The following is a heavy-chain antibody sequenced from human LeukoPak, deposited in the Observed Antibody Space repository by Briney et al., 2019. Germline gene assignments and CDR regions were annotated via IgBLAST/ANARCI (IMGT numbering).Heavy chain of an antibody. Sequence: GGSLRLSCAASGFTFSDYTMNWVRQAPGKRLEWLSYIGSSGAVVHYADSVKGRFTVSRDNAQKSLYLQMNNLTADDTAIYFCFTGRNYYCYYMDVWGKGTTVIVSS. CDR2: IGSSGAVV. J-gene: IGHJ6*03. CDR1: GFTFSDYT. CDR3: FTGRNYYCYYMDV. D-gene: IGHD1-14*01. V-gene: IGHV3-48*03.